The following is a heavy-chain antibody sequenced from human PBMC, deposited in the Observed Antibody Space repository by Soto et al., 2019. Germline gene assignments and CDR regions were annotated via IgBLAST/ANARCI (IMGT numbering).Heavy chain of an antibody. J-gene: IGHJ1*01. Sequence: ASVKVSCKASGYTFTSYGISWVRQAPGQGLEWMGWISAYNGNTNYAQKLQGRVTMTTDTSTSTAYMELRSLRSDDTAVYYCARDLGAAPATKYSQHWGQGPLVTVSS. CDR2: ISAYNGNT. CDR3: ARDLGAAPATKYSQH. D-gene: IGHD3-16*01. CDR1: GYTFTSYG. V-gene: IGHV1-18*01.